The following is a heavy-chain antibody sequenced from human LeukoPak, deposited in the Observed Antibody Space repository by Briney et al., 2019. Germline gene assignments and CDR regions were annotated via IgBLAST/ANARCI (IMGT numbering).Heavy chain of an antibody. V-gene: IGHV3-7*01. CDR3: ATPVGGVWSFDY. D-gene: IGHD2-15*01. CDR2: IKQDESEK. J-gene: IGHJ4*02. CDR1: GFTFSNYW. Sequence: GGSLRLSCAASGFTFSNYWMTWVRQAPGKGLEWVANIKQDESEKYYVDSVKGRFTVSRDNSKNSVYLQMNSLRAEDTAMYYCATPVGGVWSFDYWGLGTLVTVSS.